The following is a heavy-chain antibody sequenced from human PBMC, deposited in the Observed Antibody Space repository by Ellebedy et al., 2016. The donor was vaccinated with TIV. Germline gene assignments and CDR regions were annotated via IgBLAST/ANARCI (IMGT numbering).Heavy chain of an antibody. J-gene: IGHJ4*02. CDR1: GGTLRSYG. CDR2: SSHIFEIT. Sequence: AASVKVSCKAYGGTLRSYGISWVRQAPGLGLEWMGRSSHIFEITIHAQRFQDRVTISEDNFTNTVYMEMSSLRSEDTAMYYCSKGPPKWEVPFNLDSWGPGTLVIVSS. V-gene: IGHV1-69*04. D-gene: IGHD1-26*01. CDR3: SKGPPKWEVPFNLDS.